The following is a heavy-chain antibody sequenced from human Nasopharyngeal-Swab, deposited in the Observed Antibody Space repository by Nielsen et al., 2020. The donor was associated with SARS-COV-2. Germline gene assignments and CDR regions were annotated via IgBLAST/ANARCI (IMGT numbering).Heavy chain of an antibody. V-gene: IGHV3-7*01. Sequence: GESLKSACAASGFTFSSYWMRWVRQAPGKGLEWVAHIKQGGTQQYYVDSVKGRFTISRDNAKNSLYLQMNSLRADDTAVYYCTRYCSTTSCPRGFDYWGQGTLVTVSS. J-gene: IGHJ4*02. D-gene: IGHD2-2*01. CDR2: IKQGGTQQ. CDR3: TRYCSTTSCPRGFDY. CDR1: GFTFSSYW.